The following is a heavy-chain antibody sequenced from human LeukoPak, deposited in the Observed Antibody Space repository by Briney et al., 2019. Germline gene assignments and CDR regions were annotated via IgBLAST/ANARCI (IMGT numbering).Heavy chain of an antibody. D-gene: IGHD5-24*01. CDR1: GFTFSTYS. J-gene: IGHJ4*01. CDR3: ARDRGWQQFDY. V-gene: IGHV3-21*01. Sequence: GGSLRLSCAASGFTFSTYSMNWVRQAPGKGLEWVSSISSSSTYIYYADSVKGRFTISRDSAKNSLYLQMNSLGVEDTAVYYCARDRGWQQFDYWGQGTLVTVSS. CDR2: ISSSSTYI.